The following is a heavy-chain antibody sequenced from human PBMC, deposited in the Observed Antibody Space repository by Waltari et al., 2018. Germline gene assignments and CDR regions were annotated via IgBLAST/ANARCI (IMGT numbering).Heavy chain of an antibody. J-gene: IGHJ4*02. Sequence: EVQLVQSGAEVKKPGESLKISCKGSGYSFTNYWIGWVRQMSGKGLEWMGIIYPGDSDITYSPSVQGQVTISADKSSSTAYLQWSSLKASDTAIYYCAKLNDINAYYRGFDYWGQGTLVTVSS. D-gene: IGHD3-22*01. CDR1: GYSFTNYW. CDR2: IYPGDSDI. CDR3: AKLNDINAYYRGFDY. V-gene: IGHV5-51*03.